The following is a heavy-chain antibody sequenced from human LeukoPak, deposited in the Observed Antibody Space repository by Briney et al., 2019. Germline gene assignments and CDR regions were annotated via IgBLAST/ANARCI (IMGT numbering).Heavy chain of an antibody. V-gene: IGHV1-2*06. D-gene: IGHD3-22*01. CDR1: GYTVTGYY. CDR3: ARVDSSGYYPPFDY. Sequence: ASVKVSCKASGYTVTGYYMHWVRQAPGQGLEWMGRINPNSGGTNYAQKFQGRVTMTRDTSISTAYMELSRLRSDDTAVYYCARVDSSGYYPPFDYWGQGTLVTVSS. J-gene: IGHJ4*02. CDR2: INPNSGGT.